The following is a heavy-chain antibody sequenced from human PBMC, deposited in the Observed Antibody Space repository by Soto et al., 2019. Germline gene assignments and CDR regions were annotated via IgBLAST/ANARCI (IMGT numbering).Heavy chain of an antibody. Sequence: LRLSCAASGFTFSSYWMSWVRQAPGKGLEWVANIKQDGSEKYYVDSVKGRFTISRDNAKNSLYLQMNSLRAEDTAVYYCARHNWNYLYYYYYYMDVWGKGTTVTVSS. CDR3: ARHNWNYLYYYYYYMDV. J-gene: IGHJ6*03. D-gene: IGHD1-7*01. CDR2: IKQDGSEK. CDR1: GFTFSSYW. V-gene: IGHV3-7*01.